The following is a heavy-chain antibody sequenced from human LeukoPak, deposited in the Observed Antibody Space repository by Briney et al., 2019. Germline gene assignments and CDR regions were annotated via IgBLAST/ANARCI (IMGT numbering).Heavy chain of an antibody. J-gene: IGHJ5*02. V-gene: IGHV4-30-4*08. Sequence: SETLSLTCTVSGGSISSGDYYWSWIRQPPGKGLEWIGYIYYSGSTYYNPSLKSRVTISVDTSKNQFSLKLSSVTAADTAVYYCARGCGSYYGNWFDPWGQGTLVTVSS. CDR1: GGSISSGDYY. CDR2: IYYSGST. D-gene: IGHD1-26*01. CDR3: ARGCGSYYGNWFDP.